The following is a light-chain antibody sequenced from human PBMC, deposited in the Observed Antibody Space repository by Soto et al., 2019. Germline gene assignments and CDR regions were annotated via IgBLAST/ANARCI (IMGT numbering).Light chain of an antibody. CDR2: DAS. V-gene: IGKV3-11*01. CDR3: QQRSNWPT. J-gene: IGKJ5*01. CDR1: QSVSSY. Sequence: EIVLTQSPATLSLSPGERATLSCRASQSVSSYLAWYQQKPGQAPRLLIYDASNRATGIPARFSGSGSGTDFTLTISSLEPEDFAVYYCQQRSNWPTFGQGTRPAIK.